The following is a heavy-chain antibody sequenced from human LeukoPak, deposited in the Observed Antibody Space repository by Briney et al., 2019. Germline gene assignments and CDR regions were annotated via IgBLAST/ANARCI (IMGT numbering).Heavy chain of an antibody. CDR1: GYTFTGYY. CDR2: MNPNSGNT. J-gene: IGHJ5*02. V-gene: IGHV1-8*02. D-gene: IGHD1-1*01. CDR3: ARETGTEDVNWFDP. Sequence: ASVKVSCKASGYTFTGYYMHWVRQAPGQGLEWMGWMNPNSGNTGYAQKFQGRVTMTRNTSISTAYMELSSLRSEDTAVYYCARETGTEDVNWFDPWGQGTLVTVSS.